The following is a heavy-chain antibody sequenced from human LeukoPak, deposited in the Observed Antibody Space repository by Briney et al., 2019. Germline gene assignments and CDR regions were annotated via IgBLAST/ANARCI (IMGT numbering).Heavy chain of an antibody. Sequence: SETLSLTCTVSGSSISSYYWSWIRQPPGKGLEWIGYVYYSGGTNYNPSLKSRVTISVDTSKNQFSLKLSSLTAADTAMYYCARATSGWYGLFDYWGQGTLVTVSS. J-gene: IGHJ4*02. CDR1: GSSISSYY. CDR2: VYYSGGT. V-gene: IGHV4-59*01. D-gene: IGHD6-13*01. CDR3: ARATSGWYGLFDY.